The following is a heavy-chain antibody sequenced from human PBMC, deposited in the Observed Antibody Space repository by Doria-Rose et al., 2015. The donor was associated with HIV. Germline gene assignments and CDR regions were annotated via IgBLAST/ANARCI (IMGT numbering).Heavy chain of an antibody. CDR3: AKAPIIGPKYSFYMDV. V-gene: IGHV3-9*01. J-gene: IGHJ6*03. CDR1: GFSFESYA. D-gene: IGHD2-21*01. CDR2: ISWDSGAK. Sequence: VQLVQSGGGLVQPGRSLRLSCVGSGFSFESYAMHWVRLAPGKGLEWVAGISWDSGAKGNADSVECRFTISRDIAKKSVYLEMRSLRPEDTAFYYCAKAPIIGPKYSFYMDVWGKGTSVTVSS.